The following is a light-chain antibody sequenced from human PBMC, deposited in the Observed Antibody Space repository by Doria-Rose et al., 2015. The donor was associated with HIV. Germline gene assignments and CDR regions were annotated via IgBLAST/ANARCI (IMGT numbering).Light chain of an antibody. Sequence: EIVLTQSPGTLSLSPGERATLSCTASQSFSSTYLAWYQQKPGQAPSLLIYDGSTRATGIPDRFSASGSGTEFTLTINRLEPEDFALYYCHQYGTTWTFGQGTKVEI. J-gene: IGKJ1*01. CDR3: HQYGTTWT. CDR1: QSFSSTY. CDR2: DGS. V-gene: IGKV3-20*01.